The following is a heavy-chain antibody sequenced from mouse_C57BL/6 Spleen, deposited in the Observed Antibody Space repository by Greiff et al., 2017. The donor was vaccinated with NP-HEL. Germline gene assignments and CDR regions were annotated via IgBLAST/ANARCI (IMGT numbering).Heavy chain of an antibody. D-gene: IGHD1-1*01. CDR2: IDPSDSYT. V-gene: IGHV1-69*01. CDR1: GYTFTSYW. J-gene: IGHJ2*01. Sequence: VQLQQPGAELVMPGASVKLSCKASGYTFTSYWMHWVKQRPGQGLEWIGEIDPSDSYTNYNQKFKGKSTLTVDKSSSTAYMQLSSLTSEDSAVYYCARDYGSSHLDYWGQGTTLTVSS. CDR3: ARDYGSSHLDY.